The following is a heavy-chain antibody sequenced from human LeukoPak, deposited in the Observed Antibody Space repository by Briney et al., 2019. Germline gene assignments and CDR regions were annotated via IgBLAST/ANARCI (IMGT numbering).Heavy chain of an antibody. Sequence: GGSLRLSCAVSGFTVSNNFMSWVRQAPGGGLEYVSIIYSGGITYYADSVKGRFTISRDNSKNTVYLQMNSLRVEDTAVYYCASYPSSSNYWGQGTLVTVSS. J-gene: IGHJ4*02. V-gene: IGHV3-53*01. CDR1: GFTVSNNF. CDR2: IYSGGIT. CDR3: ASYPSSSNY.